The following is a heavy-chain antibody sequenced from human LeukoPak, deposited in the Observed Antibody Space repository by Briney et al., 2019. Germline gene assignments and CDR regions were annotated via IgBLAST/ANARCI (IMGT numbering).Heavy chain of an antibody. J-gene: IGHJ4*02. CDR1: GFTFSSYW. CDR3: ARGEYYYDGGY. Sequence: GGSLRLSCAASGFTFSSYWMSWVRQAPGKGLEWVANIKQDGSQKYYVDSARGRLTISRDNAKNSLYLQMNSLRVEDTAVYYCARGEYYYDGGYWGQGTLVTVSS. D-gene: IGHD3-22*01. CDR2: IKQDGSQK. V-gene: IGHV3-7*03.